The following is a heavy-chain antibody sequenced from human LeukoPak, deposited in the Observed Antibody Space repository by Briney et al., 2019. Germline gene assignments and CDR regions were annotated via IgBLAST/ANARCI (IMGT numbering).Heavy chain of an antibody. D-gene: IGHD5-12*01. Sequence: GGSLRLSCAASGFTFSNYVMSWVRQAPGKGLEWVSGITASGGSTYYADSVKGRFTISRDNSKNTLYLQMNSLRAADTAVYYCAGTIVAKGYGLDVWGQGTTVTVSS. V-gene: IGHV3-23*01. CDR3: AGTIVAKGYGLDV. CDR1: GFTFSNYV. CDR2: ITASGGST. J-gene: IGHJ6*02.